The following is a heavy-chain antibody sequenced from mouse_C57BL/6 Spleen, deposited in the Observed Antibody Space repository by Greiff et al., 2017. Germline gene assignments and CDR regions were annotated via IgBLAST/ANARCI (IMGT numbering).Heavy chain of an antibody. J-gene: IGHJ4*01. V-gene: IGHV1-15*01. D-gene: IGHD3-2*02. CDR3: TRRRLNAMDD. Sequence: QVQLQQSGAELVRPGASVTLSCKASGYTFTDYEMHWVKQTPVHGLEWIGAIDPETGGTAYNQKFKGKAILTADKSSSTAYMELRSLTSEDSAVYYCTRRRLNAMDDWGQGPSVTVSS. CDR1: GYTFTDYE. CDR2: IDPETGGT.